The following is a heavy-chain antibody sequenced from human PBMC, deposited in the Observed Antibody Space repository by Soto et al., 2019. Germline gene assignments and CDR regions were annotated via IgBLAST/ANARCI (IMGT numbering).Heavy chain of an antibody. CDR3: VRGGRGAFDL. Sequence: EAQLVESGGGLVRPGGSLRLSCAASGFTFSYYWMHWVRQAPGKGLVWVSRIHSDGSITTYADFVKGRFIISRDNARNTLELQMNSVRVEETAVYYCVRGGRGAFDLWGQGTLVTVSS. D-gene: IGHD3-16*01. V-gene: IGHV3-74*01. CDR1: GFTFSYYW. J-gene: IGHJ3*01. CDR2: IHSDGSIT.